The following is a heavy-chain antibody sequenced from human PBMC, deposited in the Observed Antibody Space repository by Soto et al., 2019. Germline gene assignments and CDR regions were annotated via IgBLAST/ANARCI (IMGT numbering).Heavy chain of an antibody. CDR2: ISGYNGDT. CDR1: GYTFSRYG. V-gene: IGHV1-18*01. D-gene: IGHD2-8*01. CDR3: AKNGQPPYYYYGLDV. J-gene: IGHJ6*02. Sequence: QGQLVQSGGEVKKSGASVKVSCKASGYTFSRYGISWVRQAPGQGLEWMGWISGYNGDTNYAQKFQGRVTMTIDTATPTAYMELRSRTSDDTAVYYCAKNGQPPYYYYGLDVWGQGTTVTVSS.